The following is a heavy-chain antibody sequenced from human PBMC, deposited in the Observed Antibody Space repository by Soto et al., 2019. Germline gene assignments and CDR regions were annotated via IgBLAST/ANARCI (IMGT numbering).Heavy chain of an antibody. Sequence: SETLSLSCTVSGGSISSYYWSWIRQPAGKGLEWIGRIYTSGSTNYNPSPKSRVTMSVDTSKNQFSLKLSSVTAADTAVYYCAREMGNDYTYYYYGMDVWGQGTTVTVSS. D-gene: IGHD4-4*01. CDR2: IYTSGST. CDR3: AREMGNDYTYYYYGMDV. J-gene: IGHJ6*02. V-gene: IGHV4-4*07. CDR1: GGSISSYY.